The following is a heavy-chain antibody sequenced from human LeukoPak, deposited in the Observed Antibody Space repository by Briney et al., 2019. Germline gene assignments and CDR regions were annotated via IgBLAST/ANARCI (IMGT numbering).Heavy chain of an antibody. Sequence: GGSRRLSCAASGFTFSSYAMHWVRQAPGKGLEWVSVISYDGSNKYYADSVKGRFTISRDNSKNTLYLQMNSLRAEDTAVYYCARDRGGSGWYGNDYWGQGTLVTVSS. J-gene: IGHJ4*02. V-gene: IGHV3-30-3*01. CDR2: ISYDGSNK. D-gene: IGHD6-19*01. CDR3: ARDRGGSGWYGNDY. CDR1: GFTFSSYA.